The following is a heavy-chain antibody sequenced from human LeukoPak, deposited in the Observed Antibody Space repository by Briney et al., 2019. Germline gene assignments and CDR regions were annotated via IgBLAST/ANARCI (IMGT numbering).Heavy chain of an antibody. J-gene: IGHJ4*02. CDR3: ARGLWESSSSWYKY. CDR2: ISSSSSYI. V-gene: IGHV3-21*01. CDR1: GFTFSSYS. D-gene: IGHD6-13*01. Sequence: GGSLRLSCAASGFTFSSYSMNWVRQAPGKGLEWVSSISSSSSYIYYADSVKGRFTISRDNAKNSLYLQMNSLRAEDTAVYYCARGLWESSSSWYKYWGQGTLVTVSS.